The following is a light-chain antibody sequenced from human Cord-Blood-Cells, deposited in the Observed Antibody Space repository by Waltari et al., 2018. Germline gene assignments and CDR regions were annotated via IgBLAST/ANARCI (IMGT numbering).Light chain of an antibody. Sequence: DIQMTQSPSTLSASVGDRVTITCRASQRISSWLAWYKEKPGKAPNLLIYKASSLASGVPSRCSGSGSGTEFTLTISSLQPDDFATYYCQQYKSYWTFGQGTKVEIK. CDR3: QQYKSYWT. V-gene: IGKV1-5*03. CDR1: QRISSW. J-gene: IGKJ1*01. CDR2: KAS.